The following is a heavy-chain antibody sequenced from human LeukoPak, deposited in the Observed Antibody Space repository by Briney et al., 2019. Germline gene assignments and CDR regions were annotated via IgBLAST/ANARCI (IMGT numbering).Heavy chain of an antibody. Sequence: GGSLRLSRAASGFTFSTYAMHWVRQAPGKGLEWVAVISDHGSSKYYADSVKGRFTISRDNAKNSLFLQVSSLRHEDTAVYYCARLQLFGPYHTFDSWGQGTLVTVSS. CDR3: ARLQLFGPYHTFDS. CDR2: ISDHGSSK. D-gene: IGHD3-10*02. J-gene: IGHJ4*02. V-gene: IGHV3-30*04. CDR1: GFTFSTYA.